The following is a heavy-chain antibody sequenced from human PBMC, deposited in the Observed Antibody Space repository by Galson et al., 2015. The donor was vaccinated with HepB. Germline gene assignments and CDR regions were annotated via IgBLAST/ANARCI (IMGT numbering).Heavy chain of an antibody. CDR1: GYTFTGYY. J-gene: IGHJ2*01. CDR3: ARAHTPLHSGVGPWYFDL. CDR2: INPNSGGT. Sequence: SVKVSCKASGYTFTGYYMHWVRQAPGQGLEWMGWINPNSGGTNYAQKFQGWVTMTRDTSISTAYMELSRLRSDDTAVYYCARAHTPLHSGVGPWYFDLWGRGTLVTVSS. D-gene: IGHD2/OR15-2a*01. V-gene: IGHV1-2*04.